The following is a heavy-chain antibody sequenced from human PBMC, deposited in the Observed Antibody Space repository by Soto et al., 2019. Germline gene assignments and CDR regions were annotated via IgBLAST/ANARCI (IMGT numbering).Heavy chain of an antibody. Sequence: EVQLLESGGGLVQPGGSLRLSCAASGFTFSSYAMSWVRQAPGKGLEWVSALSGSGGSTYYADSVKGRFTISRDNSKNTLYQQMNSLRAEDTGVYYCANLLVGATTPGAFDIWGQGTMVTVSS. CDR2: LSGSGGST. D-gene: IGHD1-26*01. CDR1: GFTFSSYA. V-gene: IGHV3-23*01. J-gene: IGHJ3*02. CDR3: ANLLVGATTPGAFDI.